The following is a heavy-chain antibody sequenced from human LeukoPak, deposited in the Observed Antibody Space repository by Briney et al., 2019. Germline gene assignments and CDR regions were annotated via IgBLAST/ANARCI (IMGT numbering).Heavy chain of an antibody. V-gene: IGHV3-30*04. Sequence: GRSLRLSCAASGFTFSSYAMHWVRQAPGKGLEWVAVISYDGSNKYYADSVKGRFTISRDNSKNTLYLQMNSPRAEDTAVYYCARFPIRGSSSDYWGQGTLVTVSS. CDR2: ISYDGSNK. CDR3: ARFPIRGSSSDY. D-gene: IGHD3-10*01. CDR1: GFTFSSYA. J-gene: IGHJ4*02.